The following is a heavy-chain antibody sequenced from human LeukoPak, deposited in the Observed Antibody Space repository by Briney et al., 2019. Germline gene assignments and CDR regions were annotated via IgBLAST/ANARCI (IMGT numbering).Heavy chain of an antibody. V-gene: IGHV1-24*01. CDR1: GYTLTELS. D-gene: IGHD1-26*01. CDR2: FDPEDGET. Sequence: ASVKVSCKVSGYTLTELSMHWVRQAPGKGLEWMGGFDPEDGETIYAQKFQGRVTMTEDTSTDTAYVELSSLRSEDTAVYYCATADSGSYYEWDYWGQGTLVTVSS. CDR3: ATADSGSYYEWDY. J-gene: IGHJ4*02.